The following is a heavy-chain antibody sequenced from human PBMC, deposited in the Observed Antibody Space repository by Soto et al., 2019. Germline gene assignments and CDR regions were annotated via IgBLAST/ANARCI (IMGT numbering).Heavy chain of an antibody. V-gene: IGHV4-34*01. J-gene: IGHJ4*02. CDR2: INHSGST. D-gene: IGHD3-10*01. Sequence: PSETLSLTCAVYGGSFSGYYWSWIRQPPGKGLEWIGEINHSGSTNYNPSLKSRVTISVDTSKNQFSLKLSSVTAADTAVYYCARGVTMVRGVIHTPYFDYWGQGTLVTVS. CDR3: ARGVTMVRGVIHTPYFDY. CDR1: GGSFSGYY.